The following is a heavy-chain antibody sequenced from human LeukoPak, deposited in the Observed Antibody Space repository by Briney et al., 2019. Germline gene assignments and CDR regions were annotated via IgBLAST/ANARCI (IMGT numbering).Heavy chain of an antibody. CDR1: GGTFSSYA. D-gene: IGHD3-10*01. V-gene: IGHV1-69*06. J-gene: IGHJ4*02. Sequence: GASVKVSCKASGGTFSSYAISWVRQAPGQGLEWMGGIIPIFGTANYAQKFQGRVTITADKSTSTAYMELSSLRSEDTAVYYCAINIMVRGVIGGSDYWGQGTLVTVSS. CDR2: IIPIFGTA. CDR3: AINIMVRGVIGGSDY.